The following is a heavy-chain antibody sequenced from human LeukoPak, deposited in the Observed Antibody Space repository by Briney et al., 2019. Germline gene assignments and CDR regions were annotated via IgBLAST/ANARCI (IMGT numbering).Heavy chain of an antibody. Sequence: GGSLRLSCAASGFTFSSYSMNWVRQAPGKGLEWVSSISSSGSYIYYADSVKGRFTISRDNAKNSLYLQMNSLRAEDTAVYYCARDQKYSSSFDYWGQGTLVTVSS. CDR1: GFTFSSYS. CDR3: ARDQKYSSSFDY. D-gene: IGHD6-6*01. J-gene: IGHJ4*02. V-gene: IGHV3-21*01. CDR2: ISSSGSYI.